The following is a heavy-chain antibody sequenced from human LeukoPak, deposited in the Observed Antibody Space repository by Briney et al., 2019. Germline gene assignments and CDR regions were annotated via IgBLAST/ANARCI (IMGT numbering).Heavy chain of an antibody. CDR2: MYSSGIS. CDR3: ARGQRGYPY. D-gene: IGHD5-18*01. CDR1: GGSISGYY. V-gene: IGHV4-59*01. Sequence: SETLSLTCTVSGGSISGYYWGWIRQSPGKGLVWIGYMYSSGISNYNPSLKSRVAISVDTSKNRFSLQLTSVTAADTAVYYGARGQRGYPYWGQGTLGTVSS. J-gene: IGHJ4*02.